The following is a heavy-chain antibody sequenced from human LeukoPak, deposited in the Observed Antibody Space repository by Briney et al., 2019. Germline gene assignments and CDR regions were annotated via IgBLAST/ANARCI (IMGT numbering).Heavy chain of an antibody. D-gene: IGHD6-19*01. CDR2: ISWNSGSI. Sequence: GGSLRLSCAASGFTFGDYAMHWVRHAPGKGLEWVSGISWNSGSIGYADSVKGRFTISRDNAKNSLYLQMNSLRAEDTALYYCAKDIIAVAGTLGYYFDYWGQGTLVTVSS. J-gene: IGHJ4*02. CDR3: AKDIIAVAGTLGYYFDY. V-gene: IGHV3-9*01. CDR1: GFTFGDYA.